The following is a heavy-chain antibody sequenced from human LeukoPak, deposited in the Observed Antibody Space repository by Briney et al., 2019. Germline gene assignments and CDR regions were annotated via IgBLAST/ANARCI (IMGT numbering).Heavy chain of an antibody. Sequence: ASVKVSCKASGYTFTSYDINWVRQATGQGLEWMGWMNPNSGNTGYARKFQGRVTMTRNTSISTAYMELSSLRSEDTAVYYCAAVTDDSSGYYYNSRYFDLWGRGTLVTVSS. J-gene: IGHJ2*01. CDR1: GYTFTSYD. D-gene: IGHD3-22*01. CDR2: MNPNSGNT. V-gene: IGHV1-8*01. CDR3: AAVTDDSSGYYYNSRYFDL.